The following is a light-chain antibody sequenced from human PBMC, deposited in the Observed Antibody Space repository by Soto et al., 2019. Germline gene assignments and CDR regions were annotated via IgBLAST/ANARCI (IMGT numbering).Light chain of an antibody. J-gene: IGKJ1*01. CDR3: HQYNHWLTWT. Sequence: IVMTQCPATLSLSPGQRATLSCRAIQSVSSKLAWYQQRPGQAPRLLIYSASTRATGIPARFSGSGSGTEFTLTISSLQSEDFAVYYCHQYNHWLTWTFGQGTKVDIK. CDR2: SAS. CDR1: QSVSSK. V-gene: IGKV3-15*01.